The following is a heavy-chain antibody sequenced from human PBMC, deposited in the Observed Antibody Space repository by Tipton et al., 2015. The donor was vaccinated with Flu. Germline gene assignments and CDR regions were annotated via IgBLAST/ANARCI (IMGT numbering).Heavy chain of an antibody. J-gene: IGHJ6*02. CDR3: GRDNGDFWSRSYSDPPAAPYFFGMDV. Sequence: QLVQSGAEVKKSGASVRVSCKASGYTFTRYYIHWVRQAPGQGLEWMGVINPSGGTTSFARKFQGRVTMTRDTSTSTVFLKVSSLSDEDTAVYYCGRDNGDFWSRSYSDPPAAPYFFGMDVWGQGTTVTVSS. V-gene: IGHV1-46*01. CDR2: INPSGGTT. CDR1: GYTFTRYY. D-gene: IGHD3-3*01.